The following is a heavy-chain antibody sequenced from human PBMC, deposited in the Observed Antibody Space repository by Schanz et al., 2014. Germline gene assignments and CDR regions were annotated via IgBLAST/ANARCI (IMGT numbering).Heavy chain of an antibody. J-gene: IGHJ4*02. V-gene: IGHV3-30*02. CDR2: IRSDERDK. CDR3: AKDENWALTDY. Sequence: QVQLEEVGGGEEEEGGEGRVTCAGRELKVSNFGIHWVRQAPGMGLEWVALIRSDERDKCYADSVKGRFSISRDNSKNTVYLQMNSLRPEDTAVYYCAKDENWALTDYWGQGTLVTVSS. CDR1: ELKVSNFG. D-gene: IGHD7-27*01.